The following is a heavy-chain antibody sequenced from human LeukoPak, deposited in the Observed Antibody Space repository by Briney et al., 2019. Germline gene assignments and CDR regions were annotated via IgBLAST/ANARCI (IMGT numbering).Heavy chain of an antibody. Sequence: GGSLRLSCAASGFSFSNYAMNWVRQAPGKGLEWVAYISFSSSPVYYADSVKGRFTISRDNAKNSLFLQMNSLRAEDTAVYYCARTVQWELPNHTFDYWGQGTLVPVSS. CDR2: ISFSSSPV. CDR3: ARTVQWELPNHTFDY. J-gene: IGHJ4*02. CDR1: GFSFSNYA. V-gene: IGHV3-48*04. D-gene: IGHD1-26*01.